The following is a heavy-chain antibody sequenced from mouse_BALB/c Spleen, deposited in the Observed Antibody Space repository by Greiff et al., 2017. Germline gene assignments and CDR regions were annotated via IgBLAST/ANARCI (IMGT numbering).Heavy chain of an antibody. CDR3: ARASNYAMDY. J-gene: IGHJ4*01. CDR1: GFTFSSYA. V-gene: IGHV5-9-4*01. Sequence: EVQLVESGGGLVKPGGSLKLSCAASGFTFSSYAMSWVRQSPEKRLEWVAEISSGGSYTYYPDTVTGRFTISRDNAKNTLYLEMSSLRSEDTAMYYCARASNYAMDYWGQGTSVTVSS. CDR2: ISSGGSYT.